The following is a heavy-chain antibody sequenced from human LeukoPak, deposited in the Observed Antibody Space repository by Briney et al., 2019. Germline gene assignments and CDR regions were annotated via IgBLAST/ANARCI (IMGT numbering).Heavy chain of an antibody. V-gene: IGHV3-23*01. CDR3: AKDLKGYYYDSSGYYDY. CDR2: IIVSGGST. Sequence: GRCLRLSWAASGFTFNNTAIRCVRHAPGKGMGWVSSIIVSGGSTYYADSVKGRFTISRDNSKNTLYLQMNSLRAEDTAVYYCAKDLKGYYYDSSGYYDYWGQGTLVTVSP. CDR1: GFTFNNTA. D-gene: IGHD3-22*01. J-gene: IGHJ4*02.